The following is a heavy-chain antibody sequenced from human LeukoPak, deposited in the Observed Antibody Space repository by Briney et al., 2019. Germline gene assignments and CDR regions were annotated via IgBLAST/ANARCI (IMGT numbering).Heavy chain of an antibody. CDR1: GFTVSDNY. J-gene: IGHJ5*02. CDR2: IYSGGTT. D-gene: IGHD3-22*01. V-gene: IGHV3-53*01. CDR3: ARHDSWAGWFDP. Sequence: GGALRLSCAASGFTVSDNYMSWVRQAPGKGLEWVSVIYSGGTTYSADSVKGRFTISRDNSKNTLYLQMNSLRAEDTAVYYCARHDSWAGWFDPWGQGTLVTVSS.